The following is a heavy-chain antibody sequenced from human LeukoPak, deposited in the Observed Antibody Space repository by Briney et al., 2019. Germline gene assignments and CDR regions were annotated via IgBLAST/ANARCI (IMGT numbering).Heavy chain of an antibody. Sequence: GSLRLSCVASGFTFSRYAMAWVRQAPGKGLEWVGRIKSKTDGGTTDYAAPVKGRFTISRDDSKNTLYLQMNSLKTEDTAVYYCATDRSGWYDYWGQGTLVTVSS. V-gene: IGHV3-15*01. CDR2: IKSKTDGGTT. CDR3: ATDRSGWYDY. CDR1: GFTFSRYA. D-gene: IGHD6-19*01. J-gene: IGHJ4*02.